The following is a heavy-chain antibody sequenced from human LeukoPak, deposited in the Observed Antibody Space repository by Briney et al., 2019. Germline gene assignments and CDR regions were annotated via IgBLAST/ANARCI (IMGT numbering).Heavy chain of an antibody. CDR2: IRYDGSNK. J-gene: IGHJ4*02. V-gene: IGHV3-30*02. Sequence: PGGSLRLSCTASGFTFSNYGMHWVRQAPGKGLEWVAFIRYDGSNKYYADSVKGRFTISRDNSKNTLYLQMNSLRAEDTAVYYCAKDSGQWLVHHYFDYWGQGTLVTVSS. D-gene: IGHD6-19*01. CDR3: AKDSGQWLVHHYFDY. CDR1: GFTFSNYG.